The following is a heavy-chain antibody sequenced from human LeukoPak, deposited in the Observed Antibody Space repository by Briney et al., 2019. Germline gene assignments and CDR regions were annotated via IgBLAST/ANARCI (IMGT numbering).Heavy chain of an antibody. J-gene: IGHJ4*02. CDR2: MNPNSGNT. CDR1: GYTFTSYD. D-gene: IGHD2-15*01. Sequence: ASVKVSRKASGYTFTSYDINWVRQATGQGLEWMGWMNPNSGNTGYAQKLQGRVTMTTDTSTSTAYMELRSLRSDDTAVYYCARDPSVVVVAATPGGEDYWGQGTLVTVSS. V-gene: IGHV1-8*02. CDR3: ARDPSVVVVAATPGGEDY.